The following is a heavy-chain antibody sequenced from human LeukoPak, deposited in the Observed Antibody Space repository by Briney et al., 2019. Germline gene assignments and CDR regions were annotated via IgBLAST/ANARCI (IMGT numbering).Heavy chain of an antibody. CDR3: ARMGGQLLQDAFDI. Sequence: GRSLRLSCAASGFTFSSYAMHWVRRAPGKGLGWVAVISSDGSNIYYADSVKGRFTISRDNSKNTLYLQMNNLRAEDTAVYYCARMGGQLLQDAFDIWGQGTTVTVSS. CDR1: GFTFSSYA. J-gene: IGHJ3*02. CDR2: ISSDGSNI. D-gene: IGHD1-26*01. V-gene: IGHV3-30-3*01.